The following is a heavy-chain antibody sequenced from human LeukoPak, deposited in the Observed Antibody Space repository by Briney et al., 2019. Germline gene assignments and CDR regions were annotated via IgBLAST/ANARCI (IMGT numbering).Heavy chain of an antibody. V-gene: IGHV3-7*01. Sequence: GGSLRLSCAASGFTFSSYWTSWVRQAPGKGLEWVANIKQDGSEKYYVDSVKGRFTISRDNAKNSLYLQMNSLRAEDTAVYYCARWGYDFWSGYNGRTLDYWGQGTLVTVSS. J-gene: IGHJ4*02. D-gene: IGHD3-3*01. CDR2: IKQDGSEK. CDR1: GFTFSSYW. CDR3: ARWGYDFWSGYNGRTLDY.